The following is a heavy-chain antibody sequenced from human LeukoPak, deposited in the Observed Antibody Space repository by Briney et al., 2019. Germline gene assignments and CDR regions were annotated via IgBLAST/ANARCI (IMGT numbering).Heavy chain of an antibody. CDR3: ATCRSNDVGRWCAFDI. D-gene: IGHD1-1*01. CDR2: INPSGGST. V-gene: IGHV1-46*01. Sequence: ASVKVSCKASGYTFTSYYMHWVRQAPGQGLEWMGIINPSGGSTSYAQKFQGRVTMTRDTSTSTVYMELSSLRSEDTAVYYCATCRSNDVGRWCAFDIWGQGTMVTVSS. CDR1: GYTFTSYY. J-gene: IGHJ3*02.